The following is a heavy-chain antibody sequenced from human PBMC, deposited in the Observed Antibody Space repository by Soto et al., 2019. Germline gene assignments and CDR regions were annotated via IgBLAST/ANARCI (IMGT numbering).Heavy chain of an antibody. CDR2: ISSSSYI. J-gene: IGHJ5*02. V-gene: IGHV3-21*01. CDR1: GFTFSSYS. CDR3: ARQPAGWSDP. Sequence: GGSVRLACAASGFTFSSYSMNWVRQAPGKGLEWVSSISSSSYIYYADSVKGRFTISRDNAKNSLYLQMNSLRAEDTAVYYCARQPAGWSDPWGQGTLVTVSS.